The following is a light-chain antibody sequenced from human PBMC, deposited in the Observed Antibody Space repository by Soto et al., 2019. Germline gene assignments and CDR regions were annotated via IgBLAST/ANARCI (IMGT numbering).Light chain of an antibody. CDR3: QQLNNYPRT. V-gene: IGKV1-5*03. Sequence: DIQMTQSPSTLSASVGDRVTITCRASQSISSWLAWYQQKPGKAPKLLIYKASSLESGVPSRFSGSGSGTEFTLTITSLQPDDFATYYCQQLNNYPRTFGQGTKV. CDR1: QSISSW. CDR2: KAS. J-gene: IGKJ1*01.